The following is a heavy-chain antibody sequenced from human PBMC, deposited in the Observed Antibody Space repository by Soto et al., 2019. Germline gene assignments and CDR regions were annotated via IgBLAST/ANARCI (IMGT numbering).Heavy chain of an antibody. Sequence: SETLSLTXTVSGGSVSSGSYYWSWIRQPPGKGLEWIGYMYYSGSTNYNPSLKSRATISLDTSKNQFSLKLSSVTAADTAVYFCARTRDFWSGNDAFDIWGQGTMVTVSS. CDR3: ARTRDFWSGNDAFDI. D-gene: IGHD3-3*01. CDR1: GGSVSSGSYY. J-gene: IGHJ3*02. CDR2: MYYSGST. V-gene: IGHV4-61*01.